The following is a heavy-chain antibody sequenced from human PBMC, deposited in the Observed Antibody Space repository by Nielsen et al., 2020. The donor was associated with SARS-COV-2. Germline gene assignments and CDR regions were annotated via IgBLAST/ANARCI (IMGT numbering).Heavy chain of an antibody. Sequence: GGSLRLSCKGSGYSFTSYWIGWVRQMPGKGLEWMGIIYPGDSDTRYSPSFQGQVTISADKSISTAYLQWSSLKASDTAMYYCARLARETSPFDYWGQGTLVTVSS. J-gene: IGHJ4*02. CDR3: ARLARETSPFDY. CDR1: GYSFTSYW. V-gene: IGHV5-51*01. CDR2: IYPGDSDT.